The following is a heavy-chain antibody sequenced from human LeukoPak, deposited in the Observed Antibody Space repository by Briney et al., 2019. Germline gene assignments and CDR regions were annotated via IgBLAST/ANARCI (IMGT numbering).Heavy chain of an antibody. D-gene: IGHD3-22*01. V-gene: IGHV3-33*06. Sequence: GGSLRLSCAVSGFTFSSYGMHWVRQAPGKGLEWVAVIRYDGSNKYYADSVKGRFTISRDNSKNTLYLQMNSPRAEDTAVYYCAKGQGYYDSSSPNSFDYWGQGTLVTVSS. J-gene: IGHJ4*02. CDR2: IRYDGSNK. CDR1: GFTFSSYG. CDR3: AKGQGYYDSSSPNSFDY.